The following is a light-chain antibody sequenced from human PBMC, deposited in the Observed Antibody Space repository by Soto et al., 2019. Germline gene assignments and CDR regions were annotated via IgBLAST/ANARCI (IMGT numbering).Light chain of an antibody. V-gene: IGKV3-15*01. CDR2: GAS. CDR1: QSVSNN. Sequence: EIVLTQSPGTLSLSPGERATLSCRASQSVSNNYLAWYQQKPGQAPRLLIYGASTRATGIPARFSGSGSGTEFTLTISSLQSEDFAVYYCQQYNKWPQTFGQGTKVDI. J-gene: IGKJ1*01. CDR3: QQYNKWPQT.